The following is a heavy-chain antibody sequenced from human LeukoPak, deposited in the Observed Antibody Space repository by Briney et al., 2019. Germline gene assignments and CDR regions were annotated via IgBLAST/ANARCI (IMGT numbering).Heavy chain of an antibody. CDR3: ARDLLAPWYYYDSSGYMGD. V-gene: IGHV3-30*01. J-gene: IGHJ4*02. CDR2: ISYDGSNK. D-gene: IGHD3-22*01. CDR1: GFTFSSYA. Sequence: PGGSLRLSCAASGFTFSSYAIHWARQAPGKGLEWVAVISYDGSNKYYADSVKGRFTISRDNSKNTLYLQMNSLRAEDTAVYYCARDLLAPWYYYDSSGYMGDWGQGTLVTVSS.